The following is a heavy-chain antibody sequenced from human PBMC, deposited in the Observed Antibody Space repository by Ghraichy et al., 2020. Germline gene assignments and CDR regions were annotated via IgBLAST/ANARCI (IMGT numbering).Heavy chain of an antibody. V-gene: IGHV3-33*01. D-gene: IGHD1-26*01. Sequence: GESLNISCIASGFTFSTYGMHWVRQAPGKGLEWVAVIWYDGSNKYYADSVKGRFTISRDNSKNTLFLQMNSLRADDTALYFCARLKAPGATPYYYYAMDVWGQGTTVTVSS. CDR3: ARLKAPGATPYYYYAMDV. J-gene: IGHJ6*02. CDR1: GFTFSTYG. CDR2: IWYDGSNK.